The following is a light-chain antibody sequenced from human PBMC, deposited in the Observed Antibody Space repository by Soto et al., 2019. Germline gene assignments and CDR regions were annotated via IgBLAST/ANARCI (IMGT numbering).Light chain of an antibody. CDR2: EAS. CDR3: QQHINWPLT. Sequence: EIVLTQSPATLSLSLGERATLSCRASQTVSSSLAWYQQKPGQAPRLLIYEASNRATGIPARFSGSGSGADFTLTISSLEPEDFALYYCQQHINWPLTFGGGTKVDIK. J-gene: IGKJ4*01. V-gene: IGKV3-11*01. CDR1: QTVSSS.